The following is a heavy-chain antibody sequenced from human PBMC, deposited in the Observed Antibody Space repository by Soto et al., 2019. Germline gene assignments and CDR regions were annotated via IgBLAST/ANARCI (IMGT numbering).Heavy chain of an antibody. Sequence: QVQLQQWGAGLLKPSETLSLTCAVYGGSFSGYYWSWIRQPPGKGLEWIGEINHSGSTNYNPSLKSRVTISVDTSKNQFSLKLSSVTAADTAVYYCARAVRRGVPWNWGQGTLVTVSS. V-gene: IGHV4-34*01. CDR2: INHSGST. D-gene: IGHD3-10*01. CDR1: GGSFSGYY. CDR3: ARAVRRGVPWN. J-gene: IGHJ4*02.